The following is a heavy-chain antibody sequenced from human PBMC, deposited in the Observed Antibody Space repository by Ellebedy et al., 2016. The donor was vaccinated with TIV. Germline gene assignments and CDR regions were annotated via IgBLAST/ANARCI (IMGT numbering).Heavy chain of an antibody. CDR2: INHSGST. CDR1: GGSFSGYY. V-gene: IGHV4-34*01. D-gene: IGHD3-10*01. Sequence: SETLSLTCAVYGGSFSGYYWSWIRQPPGKGLEWIGEINHSGSTNYNPSLKSRVTISVDTSKNQFSLELSSVTAADTAVYYCARGVWFGELSGIFDYWGQGTLVTVSS. J-gene: IGHJ4*02. CDR3: ARGVWFGELSGIFDY.